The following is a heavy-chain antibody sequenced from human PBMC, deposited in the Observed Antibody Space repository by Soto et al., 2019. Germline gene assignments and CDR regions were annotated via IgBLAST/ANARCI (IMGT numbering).Heavy chain of an antibody. CDR2: INPGAGGR. V-gene: IGHV1-46*01. D-gene: IGHD4-4*01. Sequence: QVQLVQSGAEVREPGASVKVSCKASGYTVTSYYIHWVRQAPVQGFEWIGIINPGAGGRSYAQKFQGRVTLTRDTSTSPVYMELSSLRSEDTAVYPCAREAFRRDYRNFRWFDTCGQGTLVTVSS. J-gene: IGHJ5*02. CDR3: AREAFRRDYRNFRWFDT. CDR1: GYTVTSYY.